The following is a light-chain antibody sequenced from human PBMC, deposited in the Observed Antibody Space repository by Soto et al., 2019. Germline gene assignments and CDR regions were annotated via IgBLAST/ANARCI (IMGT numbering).Light chain of an antibody. CDR3: MQALQTPRT. Sequence: DIVMTQSPLSLPVTPGEPASISCRSSQSLLHSDGYNYLDWDLQKPGQSPQLVIHLGSTRASGVPDRFSGSGSGTDFTLKISRVEAEDVGVYYCMQALQTPRTFGQGTKVEFK. CDR2: LGS. J-gene: IGKJ1*01. V-gene: IGKV2-28*01. CDR1: QSLLHSDGYNY.